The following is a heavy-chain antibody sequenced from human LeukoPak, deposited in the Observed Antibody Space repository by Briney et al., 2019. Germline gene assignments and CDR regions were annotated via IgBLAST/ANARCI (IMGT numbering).Heavy chain of an antibody. CDR1: GHTFTSYY. V-gene: IGHV1-46*01. D-gene: IGHD4-17*01. CDR3: ARDVENTVLGYYYYYYMDV. J-gene: IGHJ6*03. CDR2: INPSGGST. Sequence: ASVKVSCKASGHTFTSYYMHWVRQAPGQGLEWMGIINPSGGSTSYAQKFQGRVTMTRDMSTSTVYMELSSLRSEDTAVYYCARDVENTVLGYYYYYYMDVWGKGTTVTVSS.